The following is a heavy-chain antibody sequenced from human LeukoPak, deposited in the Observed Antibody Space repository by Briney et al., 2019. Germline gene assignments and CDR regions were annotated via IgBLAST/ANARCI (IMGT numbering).Heavy chain of an antibody. Sequence: PGGSLRLSCAASGFTFNNYWMSWVRQAPGKGLEWVAYIKHDGSGKYYVDSVKGRFTISRDNSKNSLYLQMNSLRAEDTAVYYCARGTETYSSSWNWYFDLWGRGTLVTVSS. D-gene: IGHD6-13*01. CDR2: IKHDGSGK. CDR1: GFTFNNYW. J-gene: IGHJ2*01. CDR3: ARGTETYSSSWNWYFDL. V-gene: IGHV3-7*02.